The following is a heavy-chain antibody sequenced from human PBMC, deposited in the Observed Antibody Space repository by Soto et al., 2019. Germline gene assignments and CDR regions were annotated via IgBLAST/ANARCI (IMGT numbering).Heavy chain of an antibody. CDR2: INSDGSST. J-gene: IGHJ6*02. Sequence: GGSLRLSCAASGFTFSSYWMHWVRQAPGKGLVWVSRINSDGSSTSYADSVKGRFTISRDNAKNTLYLQMNSLRAEDTAVYYCARVRDYYDSSGYYYYYGMDVWGQGTTVTVSS. CDR3: ARVRDYYDSSGYYYYYGMDV. CDR1: GFTFSSYW. V-gene: IGHV3-74*01. D-gene: IGHD3-22*01.